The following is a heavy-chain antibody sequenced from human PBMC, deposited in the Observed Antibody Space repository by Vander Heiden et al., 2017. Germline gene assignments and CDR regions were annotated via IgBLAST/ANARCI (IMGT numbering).Heavy chain of an antibody. Sequence: QVQLQESGPGLLKASQTLSLTCNVPGASIGRGFYWTWIRQHPGKCLEWVGYCYNTGRSSYSPSLKPRISMSVDTSKNQFSLNLNSVTAADTAVYYCARGVDTYARQIDLWGQGTLVTVSS. CDR2: CYNTGRS. CDR1: GASIGRGFY. CDR3: ARGVDTYARQIDL. D-gene: IGHD2-2*01. V-gene: IGHV4-31*03. J-gene: IGHJ1*01.